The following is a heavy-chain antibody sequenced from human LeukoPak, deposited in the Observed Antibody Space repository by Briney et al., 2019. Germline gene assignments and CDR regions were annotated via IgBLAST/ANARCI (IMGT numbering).Heavy chain of an antibody. CDR1: GFIFSSYT. J-gene: IGHJ3*01. D-gene: IGHD6-13*01. CDR3: AREGEAAAGTWLNGEGAFDV. CDR2: ISSSSTHI. V-gene: IGHV3-21*01. Sequence: GGSLRLSCAASGFIFSSYTMKWVRQAPGKGLEWVSSISSSSTHIYHADSVRGRFTISRDNAKKSLYLQMNSLRAEDTAVYYCAREGEAAAGTWLNGEGAFDVWGQGTKVTVSS.